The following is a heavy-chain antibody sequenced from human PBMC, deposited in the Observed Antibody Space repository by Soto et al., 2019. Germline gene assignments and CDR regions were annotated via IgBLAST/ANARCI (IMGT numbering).Heavy chain of an antibody. D-gene: IGHD2-2*01. V-gene: IGHV1-3*01. J-gene: IGHJ5*02. CDR2: IHAANGYT. CDR3: ARESGYCSSTSCYLEYNWFDP. Sequence: EASVGVSCKXSGYTFTRYAIHWVRQAPGQRLEWIGWIHAANGYTKSSQKFQGRVTITRDPSASTAYMELSSLRCEDRDVYYCARESGYCSSTSCYLEYNWFDPWGQGTLVTVS. CDR1: GYTFTRYA.